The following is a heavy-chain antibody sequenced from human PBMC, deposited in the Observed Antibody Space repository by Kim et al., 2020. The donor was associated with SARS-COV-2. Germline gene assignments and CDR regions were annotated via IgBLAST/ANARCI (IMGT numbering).Heavy chain of an antibody. D-gene: IGHD2-15*01. Sequence: SRVTISVDTSKNQFSLKLSSVTAADTAVYYCARGSETVVVVAATLDWFDPWGQGTLVTVSS. CDR3: ARGSETVVVVAATLDWFDP. V-gene: IGHV4-34*01. J-gene: IGHJ5*02.